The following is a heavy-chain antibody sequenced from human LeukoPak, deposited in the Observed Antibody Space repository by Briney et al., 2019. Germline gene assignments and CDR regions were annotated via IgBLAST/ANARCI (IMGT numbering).Heavy chain of an antibody. J-gene: IGHJ4*02. D-gene: IGHD6-13*01. Sequence: KTSETLSLTCTVSGGSISSGGYYWSWIRQHPGKGLEWIGYIYYSGSTYYNPSLKSRVTISVDTSKNQFSLKLSSVTAADTAVYYCAGEFIAAFDYWGQGTLVTVSS. CDR1: GGSISSGGYY. CDR3: AGEFIAAFDY. CDR2: IYYSGST. V-gene: IGHV4-31*03.